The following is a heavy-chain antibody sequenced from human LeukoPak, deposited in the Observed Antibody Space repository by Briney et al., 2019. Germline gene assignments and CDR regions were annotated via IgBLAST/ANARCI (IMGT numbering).Heavy chain of an antibody. CDR2: VHYSGST. CDR3: ARDIAAAGPFDY. V-gene: IGHV4-59*12. CDR1: GGSISNYY. Sequence: SETLSLTCTVSGGSISNYYWSWIRQPPGKGLEWIGYVHYSGSTNYNPALKSRVTISVDTSKNQFSLKLSSVTAADTAVYYCARDIAAAGPFDYWGQGTLVTVSS. D-gene: IGHD6-13*01. J-gene: IGHJ4*02.